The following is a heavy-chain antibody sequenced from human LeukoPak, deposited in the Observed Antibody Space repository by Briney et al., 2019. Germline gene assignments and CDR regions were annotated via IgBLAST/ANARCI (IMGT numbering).Heavy chain of an antibody. Sequence: ETLSLTCTVSGGSISSSSYYWGWVRQAPGKGLEWVSVIFNGGSTYYADSVKGRFTISRDNSKNTLYLQMNSLRAEDTAVYYCARDGIVVVQGAFDIWGQGTMVTVSS. CDR3: ARDGIVVVQGAFDI. J-gene: IGHJ3*02. CDR2: IFNGGST. D-gene: IGHD3-22*01. CDR1: GGSISSSSYY. V-gene: IGHV3-53*01.